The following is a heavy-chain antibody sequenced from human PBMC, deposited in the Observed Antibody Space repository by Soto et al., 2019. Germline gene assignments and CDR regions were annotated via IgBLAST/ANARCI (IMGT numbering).Heavy chain of an antibody. CDR1: GGSISSGDYY. V-gene: IGHV4-30-4*01. D-gene: IGHD3-22*01. Sequence: SETLSLTCTVSGGSISSGDYYWSWIRQPPGKGLEWIGYIYYSGSTYYNPSLKRRVTISVDTSKNQFSLKLSSVTAADTAVYYCARDSSGLAFHYWGQGTLVTVSS. CDR2: IYYSGST. J-gene: IGHJ4*02. CDR3: ARDSSGLAFHY.